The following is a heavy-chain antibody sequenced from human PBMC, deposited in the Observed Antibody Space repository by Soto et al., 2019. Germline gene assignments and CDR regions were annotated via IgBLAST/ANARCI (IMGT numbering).Heavy chain of an antibody. Sequence: SQTLSLTCAISGDSVSSNTASWNWIRQSPSRGLEWLGRTYFRSKWYNDYAISVKSRIIINPDTSNNQFSLQLNSVTPEDTAVYFCAKGDNLGPKTGYAFDPWGQGIMVTVSS. V-gene: IGHV6-1*01. D-gene: IGHD5-12*01. CDR3: AKGDNLGPKTGYAFDP. CDR1: GDSVSSNTAS. CDR2: TYFRSKWYN. J-gene: IGHJ5*02.